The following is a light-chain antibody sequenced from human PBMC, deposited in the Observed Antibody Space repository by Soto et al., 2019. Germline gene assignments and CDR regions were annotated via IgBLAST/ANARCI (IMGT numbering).Light chain of an antibody. CDR3: QQYNKWPPYT. Sequence: EIVMTQSPATLSVSPGDRATLSCRASPSVSSNLAWYQQKPGQAPRLLIYGASSRATGIPARFSGSGSGTEFTLTISSLQSEDFAVYYCQQYNKWPPYTFGQGTKLEIK. V-gene: IGKV3-15*01. CDR2: GAS. J-gene: IGKJ2*01. CDR1: PSVSSN.